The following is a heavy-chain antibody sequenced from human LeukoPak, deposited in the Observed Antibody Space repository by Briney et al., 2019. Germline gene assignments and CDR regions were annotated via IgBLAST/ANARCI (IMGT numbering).Heavy chain of an antibody. Sequence: GGSLRLSCAASGFTFTNYAMSWVRQAPGKGLEWVSTISTTGGSTYYADSVKGRFTISRDNSKNTLYLQMNSLRAEDTAVYYCAKDRGVAAYWGQGTLVDVSS. D-gene: IGHD3-10*01. V-gene: IGHV3-23*01. CDR1: GFTFTNYA. CDR2: ISTTGGST. CDR3: AKDRGVAAY. J-gene: IGHJ4*02.